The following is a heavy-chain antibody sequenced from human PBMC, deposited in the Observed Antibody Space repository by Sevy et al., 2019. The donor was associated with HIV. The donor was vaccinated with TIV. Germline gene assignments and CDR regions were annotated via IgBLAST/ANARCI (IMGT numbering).Heavy chain of an antibody. J-gene: IGHJ6*02. V-gene: IGHV3-30-3*01. CDR2: ISYDGSNK. CDR3: ARDRTYNCNSRVVYYYYGMDV. CDR1: GFTFSSYA. Sequence: GGSLRLSCAASGFTFSSYAMHWVRQAPGKGLEWVAVISYDGSNKYYADSVKGRFTISRDNSKNTLYLQMNSLRAEDTAVYYCARDRTYNCNSRVVYYYYGMDVWGQGTTVTVSS. D-gene: IGHD1-7*01.